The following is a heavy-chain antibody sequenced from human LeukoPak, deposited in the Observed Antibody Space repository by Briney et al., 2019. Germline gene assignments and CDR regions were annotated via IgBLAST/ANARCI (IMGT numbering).Heavy chain of an antibody. D-gene: IGHD3-10*01. Sequence: SETLSLTCTVSGGSISGYYWSWIRQPPGKGLEWIGYIYYSGSTNYNPSLKSRVTISLDTSKNQFSLKLSSVTAADTAVYYCARQNYYGSGSYYFDYWGQGTLVTVSS. V-gene: IGHV4-59*08. J-gene: IGHJ4*02. CDR2: IYYSGST. CDR1: GGSISGYY. CDR3: ARQNYYGSGSYYFDY.